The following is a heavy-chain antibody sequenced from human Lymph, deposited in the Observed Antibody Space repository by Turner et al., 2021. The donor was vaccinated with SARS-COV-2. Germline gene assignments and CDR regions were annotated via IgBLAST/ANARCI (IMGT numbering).Heavy chain of an antibody. D-gene: IGHD3-10*01. CDR1: GFTFRTYA. J-gene: IGHJ6*02. V-gene: IGHV3-30*04. Sequence: QGQLVESGGGVVQTGGSLRLSCAASGFTFRTYAIYGVRQAPGKRLEWVAVISYDGSNKYYADSVKGRFTISRDNSKNTLYLQMNSLRAEDTAVYYCARYASGGYFYYGIDVWGQGTTVTVSS. CDR2: ISYDGSNK. CDR3: ARYASGGYFYYGIDV.